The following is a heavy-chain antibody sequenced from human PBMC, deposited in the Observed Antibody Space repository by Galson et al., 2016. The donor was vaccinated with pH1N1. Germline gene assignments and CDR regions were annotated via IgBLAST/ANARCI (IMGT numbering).Heavy chain of an antibody. J-gene: IGHJ4*02. Sequence: PALVKPPPTLTLPCTFSGFPLRTRGVGVGWIRQPPGKALEWLALIYWDDATRYRPSLKSRLTITKDTSKNQVVITMTNMDPVDTATYYCAHNIEWELGGYFDYGGQGTLVTVSS. CDR3: AHNIEWELGGYFDY. CDR1: GFPLRTRGVG. V-gene: IGHV2-5*02. D-gene: IGHD1-26*01. CDR2: IYWDDAT.